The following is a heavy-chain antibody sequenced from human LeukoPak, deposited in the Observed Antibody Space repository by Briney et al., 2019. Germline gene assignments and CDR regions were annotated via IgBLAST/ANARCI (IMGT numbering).Heavy chain of an antibody. J-gene: IGHJ6*02. D-gene: IGHD6-13*01. V-gene: IGHV1-18*01. Sequence: ASVKVSCRASGYTFTSYGISWVRQAPGQGLEWMGWICAYNGNTNYAQKLQGRVTMTTDTSTSTAYMELRSLRSDDTAAYYCARDSSSWTNYYYYGMDVWGQGTTVTVSS. CDR2: ICAYNGNT. CDR1: GYTFTSYG. CDR3: ARDSSSWTNYYYYGMDV.